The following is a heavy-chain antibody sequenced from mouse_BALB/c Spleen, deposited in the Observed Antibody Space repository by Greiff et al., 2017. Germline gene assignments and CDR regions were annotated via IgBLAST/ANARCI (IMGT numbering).Heavy chain of an antibody. Sequence: LQQSGAELVKPGASVKMSCKASGYTFTSYNMHWVKQTPGQGLEWIGAIYPGNGDTSYNQKFKGKATLTADKSSSTAYMQLSSLTSEDSAVYYCARGRNGYYAMDYWGQGTSVTVSS. CDR2: IYPGNGDT. CDR1: GYTFTSYN. J-gene: IGHJ4*01. V-gene: IGHV1-12*01. CDR3: ARGRNGYYAMDY.